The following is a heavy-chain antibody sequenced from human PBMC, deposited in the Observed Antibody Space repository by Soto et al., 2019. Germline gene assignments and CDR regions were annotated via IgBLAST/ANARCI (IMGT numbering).Heavy chain of an antibody. V-gene: IGHV1-18*01. CDR3: ARVLNYGDSSYYFAY. CDR2: ISAYNGNT. Sequence: QVQLVQSGAEVKKPGASVKVSCKASGYTFTSYGISWVRQAPGQGLEWMGWISAYNGNTNYAQKLQGRVTMTTDTSTSTAYMDLRSVRSDDTAVYYCARVLNYGDSSYYFAYWGKGTLVTVSS. CDR1: GYTFTSYG. J-gene: IGHJ4*02. D-gene: IGHD4-17*01.